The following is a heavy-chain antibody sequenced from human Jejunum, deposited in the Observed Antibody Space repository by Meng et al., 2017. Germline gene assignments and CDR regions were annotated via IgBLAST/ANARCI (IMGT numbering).Heavy chain of an antibody. CDR3: TREAPGTYWFDP. CDR2: ISPSSDYT. Sequence: VKLGQSGADVQKHGASVKVSCKASGYTFTTYLIHWVRQSPGQGLEYMGIISPSSDYTKYAQKFKGRVTMTRDMSTSTVYMELSSLRSEDTAVYYCTREAPGTYWFDPWGQGTLVTVSS. V-gene: IGHV1-46*01. J-gene: IGHJ5*02. CDR1: GYTFTTYL.